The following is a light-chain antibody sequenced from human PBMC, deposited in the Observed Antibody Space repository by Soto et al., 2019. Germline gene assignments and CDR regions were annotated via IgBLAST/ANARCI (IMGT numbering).Light chain of an antibody. J-gene: IGLJ3*02. Sequence: QSVLTQPPSVYAAPGQKVTISCSGSSSNIGSNYVSWYQQLPGTGPKLLIYDNNERPSGIPDRFSGSKSGTSATLGITGLQTGDEADYYCGTWDSSLGAGVFGGGTKLTVL. CDR3: GTWDSSLGAGV. CDR1: SSNIGSNY. V-gene: IGLV1-51*01. CDR2: DNN.